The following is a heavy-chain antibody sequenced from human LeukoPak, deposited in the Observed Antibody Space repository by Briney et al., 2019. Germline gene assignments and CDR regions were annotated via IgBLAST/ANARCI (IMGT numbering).Heavy chain of an antibody. CDR3: AKDAGYCSGGSCYPYYIDY. CDR1: GFTFSGYA. Sequence: PGGSLRLSCAASGFTFSGYAMRWVRQAPGKGLEWVAIISYDGSNKYYADSVKGRFTISRDNSRNTLYLQMNSLTAGDTAVYYCAKDAGYCSGGSCYPYYIDYWGQGTLVTVSS. D-gene: IGHD2-15*01. CDR2: ISYDGSNK. V-gene: IGHV3-30-3*01. J-gene: IGHJ4*02.